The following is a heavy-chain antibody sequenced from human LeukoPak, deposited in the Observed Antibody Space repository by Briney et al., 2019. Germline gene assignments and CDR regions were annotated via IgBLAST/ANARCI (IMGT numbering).Heavy chain of an antibody. J-gene: IGHJ3*02. CDR1: GRSISSYY. Sequence: SETLSLTCTVPGRSISSYYWSWIRHPPGRGLEWIGYIYYSGSTNYNPSLKSRVPISVDTSKNQFSLKLSSVTASDTDVYYCARLYGSGTQHAFDIWGQGTMVTVPS. CDR3: ARLYGSGTQHAFDI. V-gene: IGHV4-59*01. CDR2: IYYSGST. D-gene: IGHD3-10*01.